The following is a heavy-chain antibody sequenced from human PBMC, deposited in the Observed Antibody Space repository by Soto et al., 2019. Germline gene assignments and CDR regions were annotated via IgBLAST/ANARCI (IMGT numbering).Heavy chain of an antibody. J-gene: IGHJ6*02. CDR2: ISSSGSTI. Sequence: SLRLSCAASVFTFSSYEMNWVRQAPLKGLEWVSYISSSGSTIYYADSVKGRFTISRDNAKNSLYLQMNSLRAEDTAVYYCAGQWREDYYYYGMEVWGQATTVIVS. V-gene: IGHV3-48*03. CDR3: AGQWREDYYYYGMEV. CDR1: VFTFSSYE. D-gene: IGHD6-19*01.